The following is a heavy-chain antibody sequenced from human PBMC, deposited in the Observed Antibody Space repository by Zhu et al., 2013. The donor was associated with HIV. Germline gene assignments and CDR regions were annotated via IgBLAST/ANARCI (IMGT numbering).Heavy chain of an antibody. D-gene: IGHD5-12*01. CDR3: ASPHPLVDIVATIRGDYYGMDV. Sequence: QVQLVQSGAEVKKPGSSLKVSCKTSGGTXSSYAISWVRQAPGQGLEWMGGIIPIFGTANYAQKFQGRVTITADESTSTAYMELSSLRSEDTAVYYCASPHPLVDIVATIRGDYYGMDVWGQGTTVTVSS. J-gene: IGHJ6*02. V-gene: IGHV1-69*01. CDR2: IIPIFGTA. CDR1: GGTXSSYA.